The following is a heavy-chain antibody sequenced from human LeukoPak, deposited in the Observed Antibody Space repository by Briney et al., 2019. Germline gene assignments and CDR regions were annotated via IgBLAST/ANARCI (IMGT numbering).Heavy chain of an antibody. J-gene: IGHJ4*02. CDR1: GFTFTSSA. CDR3: AADRYDSSGYYHFDY. Sequence: ASVKVSCKASGFTFTSSAMQWVRPARGQRLEWIGWIVVGSGNTNYAQKFQERVTITRDMSTSTAYMELSSLRSEDTAVYYCAADRYDSSGYYHFDYWGQGTLVTVSS. V-gene: IGHV1-58*02. D-gene: IGHD3-22*01. CDR2: IVVGSGNT.